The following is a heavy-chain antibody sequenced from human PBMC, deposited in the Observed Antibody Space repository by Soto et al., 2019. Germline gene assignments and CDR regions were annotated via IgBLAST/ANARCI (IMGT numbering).Heavy chain of an antibody. D-gene: IGHD3-16*01. CDR3: ARDGGSY. Sequence: QVQLVESGGGVVQPGRSLRLSCGVSGFTLSTNAMHWVRQAPGKGLEWVAVIASDGTSQYYADSVKGRFTISRDNSKNTLYLQMNSLRAEDTAVYYCARDGGSYWGQGTQVLVSS. CDR2: IASDGTSQ. CDR1: GFTLSTNA. V-gene: IGHV3-30-3*01. J-gene: IGHJ4*02.